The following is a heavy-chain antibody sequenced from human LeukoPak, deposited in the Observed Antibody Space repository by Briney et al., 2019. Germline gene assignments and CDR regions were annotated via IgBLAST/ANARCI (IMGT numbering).Heavy chain of an antibody. CDR3: AKDFLVVPAAIDY. CDR2: ISGSGGST. V-gene: IGHV3-23*01. CDR1: GFTFSSYA. J-gene: IGHJ4*02. Sequence: PGGSLRLSCAASGFTFSSYAMSWVRQAPGKGLERVSAISGSGGSTYYADSVKGRFTISRDNSKNTLYLQMNSLRAEDTAVYYCAKDFLVVPAAIDYWGQGTLVTVSS. D-gene: IGHD2-2*01.